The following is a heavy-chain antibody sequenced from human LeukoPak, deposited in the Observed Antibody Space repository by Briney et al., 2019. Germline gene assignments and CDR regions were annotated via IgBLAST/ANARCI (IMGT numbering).Heavy chain of an antibody. CDR2: IYWDDDK. CDR1: GFSLTTSGVG. Sequence: SGPTLVNPTQTLTLICSFSGFSLTTSGVGVGWIRQPPGKALEWLALIYWDDDKRYNPSLKSRLSITKDTSKNQVVLTMTNMDPVDTATYYCAQLTYYYDGSDYYFHHYWGQGTLVTVSS. J-gene: IGHJ4*02. V-gene: IGHV2-5*02. CDR3: AQLTYYYDGSDYYFHHY. D-gene: IGHD3-22*01.